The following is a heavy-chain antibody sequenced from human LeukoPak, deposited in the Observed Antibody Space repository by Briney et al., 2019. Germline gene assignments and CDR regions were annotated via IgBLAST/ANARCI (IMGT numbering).Heavy chain of an antibody. V-gene: IGHV1-69*05. Sequence: SVKVSCKASGGTFSSYAISWVRQAPGQGLEWMGRIIPIFGTANCAQKFQGRVTITTDESTSTAYMELSSLRPEDTAVYYCAGVLDYYGSGSYYYFDYWGQGTLVTVSS. D-gene: IGHD3-10*01. CDR1: GGTFSSYA. J-gene: IGHJ4*02. CDR3: AGVLDYYGSGSYYYFDY. CDR2: IIPIFGTA.